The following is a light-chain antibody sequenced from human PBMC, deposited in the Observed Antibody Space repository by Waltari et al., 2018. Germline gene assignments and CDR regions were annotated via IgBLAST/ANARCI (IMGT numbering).Light chain of an antibody. Sequence: QSALTQPASVSGSPGQSITFSCTGTSSDIGGYSYVSWYQQNAGKAPKLMIYDVSNRPSGVSSRFSGSKCGNTASLTISVLQAEDEATYYCSSSTNGSGWLFGGGTKLTVL. J-gene: IGLJ3*02. V-gene: IGLV2-14*03. CDR2: DVS. CDR3: SSSTNGSGWL. CDR1: SSDIGGYSY.